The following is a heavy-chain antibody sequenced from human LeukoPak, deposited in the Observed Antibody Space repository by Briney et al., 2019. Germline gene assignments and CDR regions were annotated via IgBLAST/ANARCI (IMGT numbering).Heavy chain of an antibody. CDR3: ARYGDYTNFDY. V-gene: IGHV1-2*02. J-gene: IGHJ4*02. Sequence: ASVKVSCKASGYTFTGYYIHWVRQAPGQGLEWMGWINPKSGGANYAQKFQGRVTMTGDTSTSTVYMELSSLRSEDTAVYYCARYGDYTNFDYWGQGTLVTVSS. CDR1: GYTFTGYY. D-gene: IGHD4-17*01. CDR2: INPKSGGA.